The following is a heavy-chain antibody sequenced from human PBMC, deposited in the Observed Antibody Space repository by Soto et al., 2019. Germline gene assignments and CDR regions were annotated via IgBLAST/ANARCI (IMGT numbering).Heavy chain of an antibody. CDR3: ARQGIAAAGKLNWFDP. J-gene: IGHJ5*02. CDR2: IYYSGST. CDR1: GGSISSSSYY. D-gene: IGHD6-13*01. V-gene: IGHV4-39*01. Sequence: PSETLSLTCTVSGGSISSSSYYWGWIRQPPGKGLEWIGSIYYSGSTYYNPSLKSRVTTSVDTSKNQFSLKLSSVTAADTAVYYCARQGIAAAGKLNWFDPWGQGTLVTVSS.